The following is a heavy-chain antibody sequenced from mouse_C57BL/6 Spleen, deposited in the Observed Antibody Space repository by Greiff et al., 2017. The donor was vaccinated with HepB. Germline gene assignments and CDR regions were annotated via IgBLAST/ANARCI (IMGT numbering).Heavy chain of an antibody. CDR1: GFSFNTYA. D-gene: IGHD1-1*01. Sequence: GGGLVQPKGSLKLSCAASGFSFNTYAMNWVRQAPGKGLEWVARIRSKSNNYATYYADSVKDRFTISRDDSESMLYLQMNNLKTEDTAMYYCVRNYVWYFDVWGTGTTVTVSS. J-gene: IGHJ1*03. CDR3: VRNYVWYFDV. V-gene: IGHV10-1*01. CDR2: IRSKSNNYAT.